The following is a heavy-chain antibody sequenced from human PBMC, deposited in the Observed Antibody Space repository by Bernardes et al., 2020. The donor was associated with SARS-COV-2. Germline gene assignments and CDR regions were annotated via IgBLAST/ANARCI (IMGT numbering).Heavy chain of an antibody. CDR2: IYSGGST. J-gene: IGHJ4*02. CDR1: GFTVSSNY. CDR3: ALTTYYYDSCGYFY. V-gene: IGHV3-53*04. D-gene: IGHD3-22*01. Sequence: GGSLRLSCAASGFTVSSNYMSWVRQVPGKGLEWVSVIYSGGSTYYADSVKGRFTITSHNYKNTLYLQMNSLRAEDTTVYYCALTTYYYDSCGYFYWGQGTLVTVSS.